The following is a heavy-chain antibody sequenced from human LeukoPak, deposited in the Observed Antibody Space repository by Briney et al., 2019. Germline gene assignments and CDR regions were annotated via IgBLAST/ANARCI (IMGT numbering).Heavy chain of an antibody. Sequence: PSETLSLTCTVSGGSISSYYWSWIRQPPGKGLEWIGYIYYSGSTNYNPSLKSRVTISVDTSKNQFSLKLSSVTAADTAVYYCARERGGSYYGLDYWGQGTLVTVSS. D-gene: IGHD1-26*01. CDR2: IYYSGST. V-gene: IGHV4-59*01. CDR1: GGSISSYY. CDR3: ARERGGSYYGLDY. J-gene: IGHJ4*02.